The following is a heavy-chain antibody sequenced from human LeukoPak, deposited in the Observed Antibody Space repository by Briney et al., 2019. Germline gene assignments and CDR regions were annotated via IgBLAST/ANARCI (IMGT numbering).Heavy chain of an antibody. Sequence: GGSLRLSCAASGFTFTNAWMNWVRQAPGKGLEWVGRIKSKSDGGTTDYAAPVNGRFTISRDDSINMVYLQMNSLKTEDTGVYFCVSGDDSWGQGTLVTVSS. CDR1: GFTFTNAW. J-gene: IGHJ4*02. V-gene: IGHV3-15*01. CDR2: IKSKSDGGTT. CDR3: VSGDDS.